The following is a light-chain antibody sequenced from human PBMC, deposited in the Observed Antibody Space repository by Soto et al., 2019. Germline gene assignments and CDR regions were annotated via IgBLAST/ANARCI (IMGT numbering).Light chain of an antibody. V-gene: IGKV3-11*01. J-gene: IGKJ2*01. Sequence: EIGLTQSPATLSLSPGERATLSCRASQSVISYLSWYQQKPGQAPSLLIYDASNRATGIPARFSGSGSGTDFTLTISSLEPEDFAVYYCQQRSNWPPYTFGQGTKLEIK. CDR2: DAS. CDR3: QQRSNWPPYT. CDR1: QSVISY.